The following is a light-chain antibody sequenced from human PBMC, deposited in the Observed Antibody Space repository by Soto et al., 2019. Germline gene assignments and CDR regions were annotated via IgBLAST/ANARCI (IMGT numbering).Light chain of an antibody. CDR1: SSDVCGYNY. CDR3: SSYTTSNTRQIV. V-gene: IGLV2-14*03. J-gene: IGLJ1*01. CDR2: DVS. Sequence: QSALTQPASVSGSPGQSIAISCTGTSSDVCGYNYVSWYQHHPGKATKLMIYDVSNRPSGVSNRFSGSKSGNTASLTISGLQPEDEADYYCSSYTTSNTRQIVFGTGTKVTVL.